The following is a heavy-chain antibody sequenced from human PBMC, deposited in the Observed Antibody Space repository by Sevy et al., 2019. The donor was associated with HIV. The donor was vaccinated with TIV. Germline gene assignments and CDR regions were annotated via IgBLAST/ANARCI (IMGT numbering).Heavy chain of an antibody. D-gene: IGHD3-9*01. J-gene: IGHJ4*02. Sequence: GGSLRLSCAASGFSFNNHWMSWVRQAPEKGLEWVANIKHDGSEKYYADSLEGRFAVSRDNAKNSLFLQINSLRVEDTAVYFCARLPTGLQSFNYLLSTYFDSWGQRTLVTDSS. CDR1: GFSFNNHW. V-gene: IGHV3-7*01. CDR3: ARLPTGLQSFNYLLSTYFDS. CDR2: IKHDGSEK.